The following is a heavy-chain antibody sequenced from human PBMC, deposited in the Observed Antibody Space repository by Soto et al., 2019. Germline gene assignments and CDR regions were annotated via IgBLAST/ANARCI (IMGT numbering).Heavy chain of an antibody. CDR2: INHSGST. V-gene: IGHV4-34*01. CDR3: ARGEPRFMEWLLLSEYFDP. J-gene: IGHJ5*02. CDR1: GGSISSYY. D-gene: IGHD3-3*01. Sequence: PSETLSLTCTVSGGSISSYYWSWIRQPPGKGLEWIGVINHSGSTNYDPSLKSRVTISIDTSKNQVSLTLSSVTAADTAVYYCARGEPRFMEWLLLSEYFDPWGQGTLVTVSS.